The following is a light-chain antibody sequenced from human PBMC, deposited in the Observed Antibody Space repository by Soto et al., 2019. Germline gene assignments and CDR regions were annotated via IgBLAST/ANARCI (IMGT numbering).Light chain of an antibody. CDR2: GAS. J-gene: IGKJ1*01. CDR1: QSVSGSY. V-gene: IGKV3-20*01. Sequence: ELVLTQSPATLSLSPGERATLSCRASQSVSGSYLAWYQQKPGQAPRLLIYGASSRATGIPDRFSGSGSGTDFTLTISRLEPEDFAVYYCQQYSSSPTWTFGQGTKVDIK. CDR3: QQYSSSPTWT.